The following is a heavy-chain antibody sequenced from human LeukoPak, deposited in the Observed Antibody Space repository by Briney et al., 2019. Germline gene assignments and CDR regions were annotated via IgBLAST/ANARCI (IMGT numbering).Heavy chain of an antibody. CDR2: IKPDGSAT. D-gene: IGHD6-6*01. CDR3: ARGGGSSS. V-gene: IGHV3-7*01. J-gene: IGHJ5*02. Sequence: GGSLRLTCAASGFSFSNFWMSWVGQAPGKGLEGVANIKPDGSATNYVDSVKGRFTISRDNAKNSLDLQMNSLRAEDTAVYYCARGGGSSSWGQGTLVTVSS. CDR1: GFSFSNFW.